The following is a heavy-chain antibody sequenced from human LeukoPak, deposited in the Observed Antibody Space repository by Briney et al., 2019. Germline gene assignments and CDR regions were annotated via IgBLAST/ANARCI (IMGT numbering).Heavy chain of an antibody. Sequence: SDTLSLTCSVSGDSINSGVSYWAWIRQPPWKGLESIGTIYYSGSVGSTYYNPSLKSRVTISVDTSKNQFSLNLSSVTAADTAIYYCARHLYDKTGRPLDSWGQGTLVTVSS. V-gene: IGHV4-39*01. J-gene: IGHJ4*02. CDR3: ARHLYDKTGRPLDS. CDR1: GDSINSGVSY. CDR2: IYYSGSVGST. D-gene: IGHD3-9*01.